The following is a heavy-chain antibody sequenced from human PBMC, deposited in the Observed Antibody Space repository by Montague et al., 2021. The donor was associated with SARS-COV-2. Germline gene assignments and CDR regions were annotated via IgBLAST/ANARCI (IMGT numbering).Heavy chain of an antibody. CDR1: GGTISTDNLYWY. Sequence: SETLSLTCLVSGGTISTDNLYWYWAWIRQPPGKGLEWIGSIFHNGDSYYNPSLNTPVTISIDTSRNHFSLSLTSMAAPDTAVYYCARHVSNLRAAVDYFDHWGQGTPVTVSS. V-gene: IGHV4-39*01. J-gene: IGHJ4*02. CDR3: ARHVSNLRAAVDYFDH. D-gene: IGHD5/OR15-5a*01. CDR2: IFHNGDS.